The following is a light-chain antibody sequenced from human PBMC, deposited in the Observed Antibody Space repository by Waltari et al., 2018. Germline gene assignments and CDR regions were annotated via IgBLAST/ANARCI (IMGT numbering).Light chain of an antibody. CDR3: SSYTTSTSYVV. Sequence: QSALTQPASVSGSPGQSITISCTGTSSDVGIYRFVSWYQQHPGKAPKLMIYEVSNRPSGGSNRFSGSKSGNTASLTISGLQAEDEADYYCSSYTTSTSYVVFGGGTKLTVL. CDR2: EVS. V-gene: IGLV2-14*01. CDR1: SSDVGIYRF. J-gene: IGLJ2*01.